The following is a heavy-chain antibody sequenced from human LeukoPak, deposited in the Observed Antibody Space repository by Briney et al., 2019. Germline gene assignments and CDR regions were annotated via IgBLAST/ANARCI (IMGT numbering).Heavy chain of an antibody. D-gene: IGHD6-13*01. CDR3: ARQTAGYSSSCFDY. Sequence: ASVKVFCKASDYTFISSSISWVRQAPGQGLEWMGWISAYNGNTNYAQKFQGRVTMTTDTSTSTAYMELRSLRSDDTAVYYCARQTAGYSSSCFDYWGQGTLVTVSS. J-gene: IGHJ4*02. V-gene: IGHV1-18*01. CDR2: ISAYNGNT. CDR1: DYTFISSS.